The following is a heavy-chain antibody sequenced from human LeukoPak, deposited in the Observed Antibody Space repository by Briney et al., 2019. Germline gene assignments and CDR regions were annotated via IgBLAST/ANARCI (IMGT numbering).Heavy chain of an antibody. J-gene: IGHJ4*02. CDR3: AKAYCGGDCYPDY. CDR2: ISGDGGST. D-gene: IGHD2-21*02. CDR1: GFTFNNYA. V-gene: IGHV3-43*02. Sequence: GGSLRLSCVASGFTFNNYAMYWVRQAPGKGLEWVSLISGDGGSTYYADSVKGRFTISRDNSKNSLYLQMNSLRTEDTALYYCAKAYCGGDCYPDYWGQGTLVTVSS.